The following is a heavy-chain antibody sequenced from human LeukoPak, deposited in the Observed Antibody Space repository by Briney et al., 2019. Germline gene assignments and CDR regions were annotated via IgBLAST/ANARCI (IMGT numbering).Heavy chain of an antibody. CDR1: GGTFSSYA. CDR3: ARGGMTTVTNYYYYMDV. D-gene: IGHD4-17*01. V-gene: IGHV1-69*06. Sequence: SVKVSCKASGGTFSSYAISWVRQAPGQGLEWMGGIIPIFGTANYAQKFQGRVTITADKSTSTAYMELSSLRSEDTAVYYCARGGMTTVTNYYYYMDVWGKGTTVTVSS. CDR2: IIPIFGTA. J-gene: IGHJ6*03.